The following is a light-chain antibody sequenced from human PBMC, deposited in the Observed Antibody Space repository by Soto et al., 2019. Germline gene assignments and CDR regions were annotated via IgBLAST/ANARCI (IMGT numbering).Light chain of an antibody. Sequence: QSVLTQPPSASGSPGQSVTISCTGTSSDVGGYKYVSGYQHHPGKAPKVVIYEVTKLPSGVPDRFSGSQSGNTASLTVSGLQAEDEADYYCSSYGGTNNVVFGGGTKLTVL. CDR3: SSYGGTNNVV. CDR2: EVT. V-gene: IGLV2-8*01. J-gene: IGLJ2*01. CDR1: SSDVGGYKY.